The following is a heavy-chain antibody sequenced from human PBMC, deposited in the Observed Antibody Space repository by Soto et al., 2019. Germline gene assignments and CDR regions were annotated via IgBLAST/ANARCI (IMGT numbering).Heavy chain of an antibody. D-gene: IGHD3-3*01. J-gene: IGHJ6*02. CDR3: ALRDRGDFWSGYSLDYYYYGMDV. V-gene: IGHV1-69*01. CDR2: IIPIFGTA. CDR1: GGTFSSYS. Sequence: SVKVSRKASGGTFSSYSISWVRQGPGQRVEWMGVIIPIFGTANYAQKFQGRVTITADESTSTAYMELSSLRSEDTAVYYCALRDRGDFWSGYSLDYYYYGMDVWGQGTTVTVSS.